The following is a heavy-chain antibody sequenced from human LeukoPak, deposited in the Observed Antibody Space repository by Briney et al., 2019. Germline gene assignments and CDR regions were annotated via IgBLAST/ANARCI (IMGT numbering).Heavy chain of an antibody. CDR1: GYTFTGYY. V-gene: IGHV1-2*02. Sequence: ASVKVSCKASGYTFTGYYMHWVRQAPGQGLEWMGWINPNSGGTNYAQKFQGRVTMTRDTSISTAYMELSRLRSDDTAVYYCARGRGGIAVAGRGENWFDPWGQGTLVTVSS. CDR3: ARGRGGIAVAGRGENWFDP. D-gene: IGHD6-19*01. CDR2: INPNSGGT. J-gene: IGHJ5*02.